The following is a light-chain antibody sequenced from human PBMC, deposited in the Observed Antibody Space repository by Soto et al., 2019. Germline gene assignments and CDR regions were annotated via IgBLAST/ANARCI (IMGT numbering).Light chain of an antibody. Sequence: DIQMSQSPSSLSASVGDRVTITCRASESICSYLNWYQEKPGRAPKLLIYAASRLQSGVPSRFSGRGSGTGFTLSIRSPQLEDSATYFCQQSYSPPRTFGLGTKVDVK. V-gene: IGKV1-39*01. J-gene: IGKJ3*01. CDR3: QQSYSPPRT. CDR1: ESICSY. CDR2: AAS.